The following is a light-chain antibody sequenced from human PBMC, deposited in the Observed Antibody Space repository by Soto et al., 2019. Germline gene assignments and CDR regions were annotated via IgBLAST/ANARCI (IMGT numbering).Light chain of an antibody. Sequence: QSALTPPASVYGSPGQSITISCTGTSSDVGGYNYVSWYQQHPGKAPKLMIYEVSNRPSGVSNRFSGSKSGNTASLTISVLQAEDEADYYCSSYTSSSTLVFGGGTKLTVL. CDR2: EVS. CDR3: SSYTSSSTLV. V-gene: IGLV2-14*01. J-gene: IGLJ2*01. CDR1: SSDVGGYNY.